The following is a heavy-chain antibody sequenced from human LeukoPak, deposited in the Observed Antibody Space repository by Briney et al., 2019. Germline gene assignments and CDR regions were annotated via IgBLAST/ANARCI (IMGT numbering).Heavy chain of an antibody. D-gene: IGHD2-15*01. Sequence: GGSLRLSCAASGFTFSSYGMNWVRQAPGKGLEWVAFIRYDGSNKYYADSVKGRFTISRDNSKNTLFVQMDSLRVEDTAIYYCAKGVGIPWTYSNTGSCYFDYWGQGTLVSVSS. CDR2: IRYDGSNK. V-gene: IGHV3-30*02. J-gene: IGHJ4*02. CDR3: AKGVGIPWTYSNTGSCYFDY. CDR1: GFTFSSYG.